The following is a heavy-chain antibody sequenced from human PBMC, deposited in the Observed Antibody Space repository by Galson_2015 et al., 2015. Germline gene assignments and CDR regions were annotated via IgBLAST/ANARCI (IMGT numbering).Heavy chain of an antibody. CDR2: ISGSGGST. D-gene: IGHD3-22*01. Sequence: SLRLSCAASGFTFSSYAMSWVRQAPGKGLEWVSAISGSGGSTYYADSVKGRFTISRDNSKNTLYLQMNSLRAEDTAVYYCAKFKMIVVAITQFDYWVQGTLVTVSS. CDR3: AKFKMIVVAITQFDY. V-gene: IGHV3-23*01. CDR1: GFTFSSYA. J-gene: IGHJ4*02.